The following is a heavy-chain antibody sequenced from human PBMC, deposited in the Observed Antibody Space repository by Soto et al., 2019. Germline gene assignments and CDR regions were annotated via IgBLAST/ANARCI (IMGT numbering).Heavy chain of an antibody. CDR3: ARVGCSSTSCYTISYHYYYMDV. J-gene: IGHJ6*03. Sequence: ASVKVSCKASGYTFTSYDINWVRQATGQGLEWMGWMNPNSGNTGYAQKFQGRVTMTRNTSISTAYMELSSLRSEDTAVYYCARVGCSSTSCYTISYHYYYMDVWGKGTTVTVSS. D-gene: IGHD2-2*02. V-gene: IGHV1-8*01. CDR2: MNPNSGNT. CDR1: GYTFTSYD.